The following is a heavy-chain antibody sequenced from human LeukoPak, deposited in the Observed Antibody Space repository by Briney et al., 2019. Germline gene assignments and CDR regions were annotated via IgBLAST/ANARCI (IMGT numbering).Heavy chain of an antibody. CDR1: AGSISSYY. CDR3: ARQSYGDPRFDY. CDR2: IYYSGST. D-gene: IGHD4-17*01. Sequence: PETLSLTCTVSAGSISSYYWSWIRQPPGKGLEWIGYIYYSGSTNYNPSLKSRVTISVDTSKNQFSLKLSSVTAADTAVYYCARQSYGDPRFDYWGQGTLVTVSS. V-gene: IGHV4-59*12. J-gene: IGHJ4*02.